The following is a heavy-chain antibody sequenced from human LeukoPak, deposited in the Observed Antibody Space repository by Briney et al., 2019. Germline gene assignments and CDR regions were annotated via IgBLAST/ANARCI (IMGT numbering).Heavy chain of an antibody. J-gene: IGHJ4*02. D-gene: IGHD3-22*01. CDR2: ISTTSSTI. CDR1: GFTFSTCS. CDR3: AYLDSSGYYYGRLRY. V-gene: IGHV3-48*01. Sequence: GSLRLSCTASGFTFSTCSMNWVRQAPGKGLEWLSYISTTSSTIYYADSVKGRFTISRDNSKNTLYLQMNSLRADDTAVYFCAYLDSSGYYYGRLRYWGQGTPVAVSS.